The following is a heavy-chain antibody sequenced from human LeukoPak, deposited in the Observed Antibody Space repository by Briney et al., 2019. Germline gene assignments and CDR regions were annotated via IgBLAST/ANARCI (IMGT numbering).Heavy chain of an antibody. D-gene: IGHD3-22*01. CDR2: INPNSGGT. Sequence: ASVKVSCKASGYTFTGYYMHWVRQAPGQGLEWMGWINPNSGGTNYAQKFQGRVTMTRDTSISTAYMELSRLRSDDTAVYYCARVGSPVGDSSGYHYVYWGQGTLVTVSS. V-gene: IGHV1-2*02. J-gene: IGHJ4*02. CDR1: GYTFTGYY. CDR3: ARVGSPVGDSSGYHYVY.